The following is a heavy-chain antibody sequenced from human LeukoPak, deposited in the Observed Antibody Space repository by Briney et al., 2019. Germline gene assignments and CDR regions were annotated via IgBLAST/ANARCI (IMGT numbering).Heavy chain of an antibody. D-gene: IGHD4-17*01. V-gene: IGHV3-30*15. Sequence: GGSLRLSCAASGFTFSTYSMHWVRQAPGKGLQWGAVISYDGSDKYYADSVKGRFTISRDNSKSTVYLQMSTLTAEDTDVYYCARPNYGSHWGYFDYWGQGTLVTVSS. CDR2: ISYDGSDK. J-gene: IGHJ4*02. CDR3: ARPNYGSHWGYFDY. CDR1: GFTFSTYS.